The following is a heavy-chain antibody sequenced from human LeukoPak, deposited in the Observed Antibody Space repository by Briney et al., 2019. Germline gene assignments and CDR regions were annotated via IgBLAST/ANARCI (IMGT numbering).Heavy chain of an antibody. D-gene: IGHD7-27*01. CDR1: GGSISSSSYY. CDR3: ARQSPEAGDWGSSGLFDY. CDR2: IYYSGST. Sequence: SETLSLTCTVSGGSISSSSYYWGWIRQPPGKGLEWIGSIYYSGSTYYNPSLKSRVTISVDTSKNQFSLKLSSVTAADTAVYYCARQSPEAGDWGSSGLFDYWGQGTLVTVSS. V-gene: IGHV4-39*01. J-gene: IGHJ4*02.